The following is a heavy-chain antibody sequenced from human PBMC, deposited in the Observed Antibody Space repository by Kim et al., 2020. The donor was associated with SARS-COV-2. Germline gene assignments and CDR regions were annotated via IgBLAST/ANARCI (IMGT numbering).Heavy chain of an antibody. CDR3: AKLRYYYDGSGYYSYYFDY. J-gene: IGHJ4*02. D-gene: IGHD3-22*01. V-gene: IGHV3-23*01. Sequence: GRFTISRDNSKNTLYLQMNSLRGEDTAVYYCAKLRYYYDGSGYYSYYFDYWGQGTLVTVSS.